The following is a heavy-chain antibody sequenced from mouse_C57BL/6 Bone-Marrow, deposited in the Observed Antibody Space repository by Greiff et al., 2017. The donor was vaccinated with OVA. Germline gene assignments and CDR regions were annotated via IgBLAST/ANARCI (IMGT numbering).Heavy chain of an antibody. Sequence: VQLQQSGPELVKPGASVKISCKASGYAFSSSWMNWVKQRPGKGLEWIGRIYPGDGDTNYNGKFKGKATLTADKSSSTAYMQLSSLTSEDSAVYCGARVEDDGYPYYFDYWGQGTTLTVSS. CDR3: ARVEDDGYPYYFDY. CDR2: IYPGDGDT. V-gene: IGHV1-82*01. J-gene: IGHJ2*01. D-gene: IGHD2-3*01. CDR1: GYAFSSSW.